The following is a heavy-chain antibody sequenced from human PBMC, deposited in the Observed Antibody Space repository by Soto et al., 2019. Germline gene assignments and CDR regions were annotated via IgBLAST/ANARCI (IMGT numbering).Heavy chain of an antibody. J-gene: IGHJ4*02. D-gene: IGHD3-9*01. Sequence: SETLSLTCTVSGGSISSGDYYWSWIRQPPGKGLEWIGYIYYSGSTYYNPSLKSRVTISVDTSKNQFSLKLSSVTAADTAVYYCARGTDYDILTGYYNILDYWGQGTLVTVSS. CDR2: IYYSGST. CDR3: ARGTDYDILTGYYNILDY. V-gene: IGHV4-30-4*01. CDR1: GGSISSGDYY.